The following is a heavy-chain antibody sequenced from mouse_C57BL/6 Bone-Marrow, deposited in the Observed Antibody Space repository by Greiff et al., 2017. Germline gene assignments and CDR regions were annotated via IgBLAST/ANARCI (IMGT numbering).Heavy chain of an antibody. CDR2: ISSGGSYT. V-gene: IGHV5-6*01. CDR3: ARRVIYWYFDV. J-gene: IGHJ1*03. D-gene: IGHD2-13*01. CDR1: GFTFSSYG. Sequence: DVQLVESGGDLVKPGGSLKLSCAASGFTFSSYGMSWVRQTPDKRLEWVATISSGGSYTYYPDSVKGRFTISRDNAKNTLYLQMSSLKSEDTAMYYCARRVIYWYFDVWGTGTTVTVSS.